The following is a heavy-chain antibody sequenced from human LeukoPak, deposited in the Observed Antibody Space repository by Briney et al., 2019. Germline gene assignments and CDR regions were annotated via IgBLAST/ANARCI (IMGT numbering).Heavy chain of an antibody. CDR1: GYTFTSYG. J-gene: IGHJ4*02. CDR2: ISAYNGNR. V-gene: IGHV1-18*01. D-gene: IGHD4-11*01. CDR3: ARNFYSNYLGVDY. Sequence: ASVKVSCKASGYTFTSYGISWVRQAPGQGLEWMGWISAYNGNRNYAQKFQGRVSMTIDTSTRTTYMDLSSLRSDDTAVYFCARNFYSNYLGVDYWGQGTLVTVPS.